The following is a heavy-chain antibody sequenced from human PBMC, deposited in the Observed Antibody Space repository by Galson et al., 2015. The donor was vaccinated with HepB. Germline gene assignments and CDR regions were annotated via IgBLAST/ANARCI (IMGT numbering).Heavy chain of an antibody. CDR1: GDTFIDYH. D-gene: IGHD2-2*01. J-gene: IGHJ4*02. CDR3: ARERTASYHVAY. Sequence: SVKVSCKASGDTFIDYHIHWVRQAPGQGLEWLGLINAKDGGRSYAQKFQGRVTLTRDTSISTAYMDLSRLTSDDTAIYYCARERTASYHVAYWGQGTLVTVSS. CDR2: INAKDGGR. V-gene: IGHV1-2*02.